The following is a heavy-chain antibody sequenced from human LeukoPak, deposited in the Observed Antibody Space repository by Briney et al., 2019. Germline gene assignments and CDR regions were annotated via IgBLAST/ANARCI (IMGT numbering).Heavy chain of an antibody. CDR3: AGSWEAFDI. D-gene: IGHD6-13*01. J-gene: IGHJ3*02. V-gene: IGHV3-48*01. CDR2: ISSSSSTI. Sequence: PGGSLRLSCAASGFTFSSYSMNWVRQALGKGLEWVSYISSSSSTIYYADSVKGRFTISRDNAKNSLYLQMNGLRAEDTAVYYCAGSWEAFDIWGQGTMVTVSS. CDR1: GFTFSSYS.